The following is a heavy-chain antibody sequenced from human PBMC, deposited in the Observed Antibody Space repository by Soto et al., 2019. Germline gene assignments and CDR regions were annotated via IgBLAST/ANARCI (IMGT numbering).Heavy chain of an antibody. J-gene: IGHJ6*02. D-gene: IGHD3-3*01. CDR2: IWSDGSNK. CDR3: ARVVPRGYYDFWSGYLDV. V-gene: IGHV3-33*01. Sequence: PVGSRRLSGAACGFTFSSYGMHWVRQAPGKGLEWVAVIWSDGSNKYYADSVKGRFTISRDNSKNTLYLQMNSRRAEDTAVYYCARVVPRGYYDFWSGYLDVWGQGTTLTVSS. CDR1: GFTFSSYG.